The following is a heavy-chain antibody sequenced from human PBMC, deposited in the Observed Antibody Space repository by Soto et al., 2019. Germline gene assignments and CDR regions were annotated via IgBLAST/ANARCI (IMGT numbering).Heavy chain of an antibody. D-gene: IGHD5-12*01. Sequence: SLRLSCAASGFTFSSYGMHWVRQAPGKGLEWVAVIWYDGSNKYYADSVKGRFTISRDNSKNTLYLQMNSLRAEDTAVYYCARDRSGYDSYYYGMDVWGQGTTVTVSS. CDR1: GFTFSSYG. V-gene: IGHV3-33*01. CDR2: IWYDGSNK. J-gene: IGHJ6*02. CDR3: ARDRSGYDSYYYGMDV.